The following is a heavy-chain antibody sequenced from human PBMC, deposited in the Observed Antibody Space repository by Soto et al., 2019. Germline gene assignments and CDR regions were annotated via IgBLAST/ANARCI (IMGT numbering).Heavy chain of an antibody. CDR3: ARHQEYSGYGRGYDAFDI. V-gene: IGHV4-59*08. CDR1: GGSISSYC. CDR2: IYYSGST. Sequence: SETLSLTCTVSGGSISSYCWSWTRQPPGKGLEWIGYIYYSGSTNYNPSLKSRVTISVDTSKNQFSLKLSSVTAADTAVYYCARHQEYSGYGRGYDAFDIWGQGTMLTVSS. J-gene: IGHJ3*02. D-gene: IGHD5-12*01.